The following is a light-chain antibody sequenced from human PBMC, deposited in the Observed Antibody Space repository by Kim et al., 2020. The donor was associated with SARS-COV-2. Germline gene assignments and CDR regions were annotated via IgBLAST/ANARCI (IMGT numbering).Light chain of an antibody. CDR3: QQYSSYWT. J-gene: IGKJ1*01. V-gene: IGKV1-5*01. CDR1: RSISRW. CDR2: DAT. Sequence: SASICDSGTITCRASRSISRWLSWYQQKPGKAPKLLIYDATKLETGVPSMFSGSGAGTEFPLTISRLHPDDFAAYYYQQYSSYWTFGQGTKVDIK.